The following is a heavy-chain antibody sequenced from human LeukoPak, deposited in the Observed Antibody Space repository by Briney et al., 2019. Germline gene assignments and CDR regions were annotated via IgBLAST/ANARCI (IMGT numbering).Heavy chain of an antibody. CDR1: GYTFTSYG. J-gene: IGHJ4*02. D-gene: IGHD6-19*01. Sequence: ASVKVSCKASGYTFTSYGISWVRQAPGQGLEWMGWISAYNGNTNYAQKLQGRVTMTTDTSTSTAYMELRSLRSDDTAVYYCARVAAVAGTTGLDYWGQGTLVTVSS. CDR3: ARVAAVAGTTGLDY. V-gene: IGHV1-18*01. CDR2: ISAYNGNT.